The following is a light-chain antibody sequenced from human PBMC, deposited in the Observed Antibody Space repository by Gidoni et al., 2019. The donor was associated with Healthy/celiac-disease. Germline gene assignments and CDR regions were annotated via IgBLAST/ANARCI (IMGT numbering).Light chain of an antibody. CDR1: QSVSSRY. J-gene: IGKJ1*01. V-gene: IGKV3-20*01. Sequence: EILLTQSPGPLSLSPGERATLSCRASQSVSSRYLAWYQQKPGQAPRLLIYGASSRATGIPDRFSGSGFGTDFTLTISILEPEDFAVYYCQQYGSSPPWTFGQGTKVEIK. CDR2: GAS. CDR3: QQYGSSPPWT.